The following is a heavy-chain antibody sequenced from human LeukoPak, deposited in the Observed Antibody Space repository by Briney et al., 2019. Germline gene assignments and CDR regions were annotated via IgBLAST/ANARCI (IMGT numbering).Heavy chain of an antibody. Sequence: GGSLRLSCAASGFTVSSNYMSWVRQAPGKGLEWVSVIYSGGSTYYADSVKGRFTISRDNSKNTLYLQMNSLRAEDTAVYYCAGENHESSGYYSASGFDYWGQGTLVTVSS. D-gene: IGHD3-22*01. V-gene: IGHV3-66*01. CDR3: AGENHESSGYYSASGFDY. CDR1: GFTVSSNY. J-gene: IGHJ4*02. CDR2: IYSGGST.